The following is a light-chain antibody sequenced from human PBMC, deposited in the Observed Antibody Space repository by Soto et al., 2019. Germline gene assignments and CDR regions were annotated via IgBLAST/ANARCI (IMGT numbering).Light chain of an antibody. Sequence: DTQMTQSLSSLSASVGDRVTITCRASQGIRNDLGWYQQKPGEAPKRLIYSASTLESWVPSRFSGSGSGTDFTLTISSLQPEDFATYYCLHFNNFPYAFGQGTRLEIK. V-gene: IGKV1-17*01. CDR3: LHFNNFPYA. CDR2: SAS. J-gene: IGKJ2*01. CDR1: QGIRND.